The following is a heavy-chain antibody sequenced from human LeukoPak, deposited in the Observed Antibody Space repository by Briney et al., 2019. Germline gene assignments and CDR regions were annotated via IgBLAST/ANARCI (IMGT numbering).Heavy chain of an antibody. J-gene: IGHJ3*02. V-gene: IGHV1-2*02. D-gene: IGHD2-2*01. CDR1: GYTFTGYY. CDR3: ARDLTMSGHDAFDI. CDR2: INPNSGGT. Sequence: ASVKVSCKASGYTFTGYYMHWVRQAPGQGLEWMGWINPNSGGTNYAQKFRGRVTMTRDTSISTAYMELSRLRSDDTAVYYCARDLTMSGHDAFDIWGQGTMVTVSS.